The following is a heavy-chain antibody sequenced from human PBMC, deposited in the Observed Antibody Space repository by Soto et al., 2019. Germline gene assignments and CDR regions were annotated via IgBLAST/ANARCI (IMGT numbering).Heavy chain of an antibody. CDR3: ARDIIRDGYDYFDY. CDR2: ISYDGSNK. V-gene: IGHV3-30-3*01. J-gene: IGHJ4*02. Sequence: QVQLVESGGGVVQPGRSLRLSCAASGFTFSSYAMHWVRQAPGKGLEWVAVISYDGSNKYYADSVKGRFTISRDNSKNALYLQMNSLRAEDTAVYYCARDIIRDGYDYFDYWGQGTLGTVYS. CDR1: GFTFSSYA. D-gene: IGHD5-12*01.